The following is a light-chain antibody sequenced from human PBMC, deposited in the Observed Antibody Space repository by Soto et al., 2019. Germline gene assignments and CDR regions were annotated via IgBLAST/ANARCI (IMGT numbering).Light chain of an antibody. J-gene: IGKJ4*01. CDR2: GAS. CDR3: QERSNWPQLT. CDR1: QSVSNNY. Sequence: EVVLTQSPGTLSLSPGERATLSCRASQSVSNNYLAWYQQKPGQAPRLLIYGASNRATGIPDRFSGSGSGTEFTLTISSLQSEDFAVYFCQERSNWPQLTFGGGTKVDI. V-gene: IGKV3D-20*02.